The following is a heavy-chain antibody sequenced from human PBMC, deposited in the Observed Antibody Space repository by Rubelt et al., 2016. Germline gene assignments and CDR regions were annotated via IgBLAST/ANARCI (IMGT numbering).Heavy chain of an antibody. J-gene: IGHJ4*02. CDR1: GYSISSSNW. D-gene: IGHD3-10*01. CDR3: ARDQLAYYSFGSGSYTFDY. Sequence: QVQLQESGPGLVKPSETLSLTCAVSGYSISSSNWWGWIRQPPGKGLEWIGSFSYSGSTYSNPSLKSRVTISVDMSKNHFSLKLSSVTAADTAVYYCARDQLAYYSFGSGSYTFDYWGQGILVTVSS. CDR2: FSYSGST. V-gene: IGHV4-28*03.